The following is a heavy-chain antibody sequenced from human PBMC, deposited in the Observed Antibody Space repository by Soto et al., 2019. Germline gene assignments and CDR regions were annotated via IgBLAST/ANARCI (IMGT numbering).Heavy chain of an antibody. D-gene: IGHD6-6*01. CDR2: IYYSGST. V-gene: IGHV4-61*01. CDR1: GGSVSSGTYY. Sequence: SETLSLTCTVSGGSVSSGTYYLSWIRQPPGKGLEWIGYIYYSGSTNYNPSLKSRVTISVDTSKNQFSLKLSSVTAADTAVYYCARRGSSSSSRGMDVWGQGTTVTVSS. J-gene: IGHJ6*02. CDR3: ARRGSSSSSRGMDV.